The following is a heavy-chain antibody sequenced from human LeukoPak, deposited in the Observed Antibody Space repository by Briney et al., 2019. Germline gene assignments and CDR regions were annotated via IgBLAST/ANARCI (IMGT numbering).Heavy chain of an antibody. Sequence: PSQTLSLTCTVSGGSISSGDYYWSWIRQPPGKGLEWIGYIYYSGSTYYNPSLKSRVTISVDTSKNQFSLNLHSVTAADTAVYYCASGSDLWSAYGKYGFDIWGQGTMVTVSS. V-gene: IGHV4-30-4*08. CDR3: ASGSDLWSAYGKYGFDI. J-gene: IGHJ3*02. D-gene: IGHD3-3*01. CDR1: GGSISSGDYY. CDR2: IYYSGST.